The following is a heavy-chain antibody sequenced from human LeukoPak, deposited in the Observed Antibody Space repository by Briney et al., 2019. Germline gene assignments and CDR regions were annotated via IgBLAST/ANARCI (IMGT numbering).Heavy chain of an antibody. CDR3: VSEGYNYYGMDV. V-gene: IGHV3-7*01. Sequence: QPGGSLRLSCAASGFTFSSYWMSWVRLAPGKGLEWVANIKEDGSERNYVDSVKGRFTISRDNAKNSLYLQMNSLRVADTAVYYCVSEGYNYYGMDVWGQGTTVTVSS. CDR1: GFTFSSYW. CDR2: IKEDGSER. J-gene: IGHJ6*02.